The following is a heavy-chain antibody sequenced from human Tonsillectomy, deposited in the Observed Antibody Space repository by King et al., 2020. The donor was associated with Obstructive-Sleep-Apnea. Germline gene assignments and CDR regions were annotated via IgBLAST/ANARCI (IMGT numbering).Heavy chain of an antibody. CDR2: ISSSSSYI. V-gene: IGHV3-21*01. CDR3: ARYPVAAAGTWVDY. J-gene: IGHJ4*02. D-gene: IGHD6-13*01. Sequence: VQLVESGGGLVKPGGSLRLSCAASGFTFSSYSTNWVRQAPGKGLEWVSSISSSSSYIYYADSVKGRFTISRDNAKNSLYLQMNSLRAEDTAVYYCARYPVAAAGTWVDYWGQGTLVTVSS. CDR1: GFTFSSYS.